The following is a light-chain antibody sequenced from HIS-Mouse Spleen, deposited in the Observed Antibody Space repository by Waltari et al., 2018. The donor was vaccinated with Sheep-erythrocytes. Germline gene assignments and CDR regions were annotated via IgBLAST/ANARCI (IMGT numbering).Light chain of an antibody. Sequence: SSLSASVGDRVTITCRASQSISSYLNWYQQKPGKAPKLLIYAASSLQSGVPSRFSGIGSGTDFTLTISSLQPEDFATYYCQQSYSTPYTFGQGTKLEIK. CDR1: QSISSY. CDR2: AAS. CDR3: QQSYSTPYT. J-gene: IGKJ2*01. V-gene: IGKV1-39*01.